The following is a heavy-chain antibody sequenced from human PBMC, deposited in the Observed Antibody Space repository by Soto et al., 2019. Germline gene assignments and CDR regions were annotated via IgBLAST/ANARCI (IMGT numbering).Heavy chain of an antibody. D-gene: IGHD6-13*01. CDR3: ARGGYSSTWSNLLDRSGLDV. CDR2: IVPLFRTT. Sequence: GASVKVSCKTSGGTFSSYAISWVRQAPGQGLEWMGGIVPLFRTTNYAQKFQGRVTITADTSTYTVYMELSRLRSGDTAVYYCARGGYSSTWSNLLDRSGLDVWGQGTTGTVSS. CDR1: GGTFSSYA. V-gene: IGHV1-69*06. J-gene: IGHJ6*02.